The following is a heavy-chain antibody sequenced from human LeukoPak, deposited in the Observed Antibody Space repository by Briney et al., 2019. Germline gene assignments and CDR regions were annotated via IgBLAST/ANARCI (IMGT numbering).Heavy chain of an antibody. CDR2: ISKEDTDK. CDR3: AKDKPIDY. Sequence: GGSLRLSCVASGFTLSNYAMHWVRQAPGKGLEWVAVISKEDTDKFYADSVKGRFTLSRDKSKNTLYLHMNSLRAEDTAVYFCAKDKPIDYWGQGTLVTVSS. V-gene: IGHV3-30*04. D-gene: IGHD1-14*01. J-gene: IGHJ4*02. CDR1: GFTLSNYA.